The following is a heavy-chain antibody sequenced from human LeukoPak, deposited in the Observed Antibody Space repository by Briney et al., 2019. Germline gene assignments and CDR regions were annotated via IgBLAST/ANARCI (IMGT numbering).Heavy chain of an antibody. D-gene: IGHD5-12*01. CDR2: ISYDGSNK. CDR3: ARTSRGATALFDY. CDR1: GFSISRYT. J-gene: IGHJ4*02. V-gene: IGHV3-30-3*01. Sequence: GGSLRLSCTASGFSISRYTMSWVRQAPGKGLEWVAVISYDGSNKYYADSVKGRFTISRDNSKNTLYLQMNSLRAEDTAVYYCARTSRGATALFDYWGQGTLVTVSS.